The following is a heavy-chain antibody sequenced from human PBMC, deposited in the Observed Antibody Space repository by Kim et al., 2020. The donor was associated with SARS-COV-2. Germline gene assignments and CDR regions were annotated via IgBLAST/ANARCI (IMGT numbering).Heavy chain of an antibody. CDR3: TRQYSGYARGAFDI. V-gene: IGHV4-39*01. CDR2: IYYSGST. D-gene: IGHD5-12*01. CDR1: GGSINSGSYY. Sequence: SETLSLTCTVSGGSINSGSYYWGWIRQPPGKGLEWIGSIYYSGSTYYNPSLKNRVSISVDTSKNQFSLNLSSVTAADTAVDYCTRQYSGYARGAFDIWG. J-gene: IGHJ3*02.